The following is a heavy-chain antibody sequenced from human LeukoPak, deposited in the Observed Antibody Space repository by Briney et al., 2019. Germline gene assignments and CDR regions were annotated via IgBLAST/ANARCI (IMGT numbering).Heavy chain of an antibody. D-gene: IGHD6-25*01. CDR2: IIPIFGTA. CDR1: GGTFISYA. Sequence: SVKVSCKASGGTFISYAISWVRQAPGQGLEWMGGIIPIFGTANYAQKFQGRVTITADESTSTAYMELSSLRSEDTAVYYCARDSARSEYFQHWGQGTLVTVSS. V-gene: IGHV1-69*13. J-gene: IGHJ1*01. CDR3: ARDSARSEYFQH.